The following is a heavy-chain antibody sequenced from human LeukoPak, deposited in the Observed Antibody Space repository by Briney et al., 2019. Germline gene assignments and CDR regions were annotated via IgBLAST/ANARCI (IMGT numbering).Heavy chain of an antibody. CDR2: IRPMTGDT. V-gene: IGHV1-2*02. CDR1: GYNFRAYY. CDR3: GRGVQSFDP. Sequence: ASVKVSCKASGYNFRAYYIHWVRQAPGQGLEWLGYIRPMTGDTNYAQKFQDRVTFSMDTTTATAYMELRSLRSDDTAFYYCGRGVQSFDPWGQGTLVTVSS. J-gene: IGHJ5*02.